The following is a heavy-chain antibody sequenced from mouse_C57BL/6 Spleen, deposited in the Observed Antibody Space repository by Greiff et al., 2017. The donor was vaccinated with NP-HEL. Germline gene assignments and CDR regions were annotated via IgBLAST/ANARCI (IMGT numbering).Heavy chain of an antibody. CDR2: IDPSDSYT. CDR3: ARCDDGYCGFAY. D-gene: IGHD2-3*01. V-gene: IGHV1-69*01. Sequence: QLQQPGAELVMPGASVKLSCKASGYTFTSYWMHWVKQRPGQGLEWIGEIDPSDSYTNDNQKFKGKSTLTVDKSASTAYMQLSSLTSEDSGVYYCARCDDGYCGFAYWGQGTLVTVSA. CDR1: GYTFTSYW. J-gene: IGHJ3*01.